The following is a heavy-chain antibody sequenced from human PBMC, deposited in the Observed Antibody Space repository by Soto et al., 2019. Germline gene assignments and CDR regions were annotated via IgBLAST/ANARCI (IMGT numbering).Heavy chain of an antibody. Sequence: QITLKESGPTLGKPTQTLTLTCTFSGFSLTTQGAHGGWIRQPPGKALEWLELIYWDDNEVYSHSLKNRLTITKDASKTQVVLTLATVDPVDTATYCCVYRDFGDYFCQFWGQGILVNVSS. CDR1: GFSLTTQGAH. CDR2: IYWDDNE. CDR3: VYRDFGDYFCQF. V-gene: IGHV2-5*02. D-gene: IGHD4-17*01. J-gene: IGHJ4*02.